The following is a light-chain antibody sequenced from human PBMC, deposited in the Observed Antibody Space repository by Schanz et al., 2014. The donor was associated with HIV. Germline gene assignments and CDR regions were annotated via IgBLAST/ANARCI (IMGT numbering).Light chain of an antibody. CDR3: QQLSTYPKT. Sequence: AIRMTQSPSSLSASTGDRVTITCRASQGISSYLAWYQQKPGKAPKLLIYLASTLQSGVPSRFSGSGSGTDFTLTISSLQPEDFTTYYCQQLSTYPKTFGQGTKVEI. V-gene: IGKV1-8*01. CDR2: LAS. J-gene: IGKJ1*01. CDR1: QGISSY.